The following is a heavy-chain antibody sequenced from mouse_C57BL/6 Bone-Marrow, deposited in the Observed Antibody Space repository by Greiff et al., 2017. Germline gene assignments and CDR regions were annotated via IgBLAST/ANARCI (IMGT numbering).Heavy chain of an antibody. J-gene: IGHJ3*01. Sequence: QVQLQQSGAELAKPGASVKLSCKASGYTFTSYWMHWVKQRPGQGLEWIGYINPSSGYTKYNQKFKDKATLTADKSSSTAYMQLSSLTYEDSAVYYCGRYYYGSSYGFAYWGQGTLVTVSA. D-gene: IGHD1-1*01. CDR2: INPSSGYT. CDR1: GYTFTSYW. V-gene: IGHV1-7*01. CDR3: GRYYYGSSYGFAY.